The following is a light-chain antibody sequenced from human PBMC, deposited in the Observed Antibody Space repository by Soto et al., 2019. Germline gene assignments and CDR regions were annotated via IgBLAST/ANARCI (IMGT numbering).Light chain of an antibody. V-gene: IGKV3-15*01. Sequence: EVGMTRSPATQSVSPGEGATLSCRASQGIGDTLAWYQHKPGQTPRLLIYDTSTRATGVPTRFSGSRSGAEFTLTINSLQSEDFAVYYCQPYNDWPLTFGGGTKVDIK. J-gene: IGKJ4*01. CDR3: QPYNDWPLT. CDR2: DTS. CDR1: QGIGDT.